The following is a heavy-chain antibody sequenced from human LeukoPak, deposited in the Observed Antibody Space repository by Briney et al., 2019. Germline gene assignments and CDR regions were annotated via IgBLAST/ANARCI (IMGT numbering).Heavy chain of an antibody. V-gene: IGHV1-69*13. CDR3: STNGGYAFDI. D-gene: IGHD2-8*01. CDR2: IIPIFGTA. J-gene: IGHJ3*02. Sequence: SVKVSCKASGGTFSSYGISWVRQAPGQGLEWMGGIIPIFGTANYAQKFQGRVTITAEESTSTAYMELSSLRSEDTAVYYCSTNGGYAFDIWGQGTMVTVSS. CDR1: GGTFSSYG.